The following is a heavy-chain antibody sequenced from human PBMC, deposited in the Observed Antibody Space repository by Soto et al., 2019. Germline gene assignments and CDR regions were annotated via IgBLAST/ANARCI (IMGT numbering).Heavy chain of an antibody. CDR2: ISSSGSTI. CDR3: ARDESYSSFLPLGDY. J-gene: IGHJ4*02. CDR1: GFTFSDYY. V-gene: IGHV3-11*01. Sequence: QVQLVESGGGLVKPGGSLRLSCAASGFTFSDYYMSWIRQAPGKGLEWVSYISSSGSTIYYADSVKGRFTISRDNAKNALYLQMNSLIAEDTAVYYCARDESYSSFLPLGDYWGQGTLVTVSS. D-gene: IGHD6-6*01.